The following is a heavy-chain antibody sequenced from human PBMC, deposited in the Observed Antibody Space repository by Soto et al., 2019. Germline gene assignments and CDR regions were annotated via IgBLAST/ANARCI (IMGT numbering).Heavy chain of an antibody. Sequence: GAPVKVSRKASGYTLFRHGINWVRQAPGQGLEWMGWISTHNGNTYYAQNFQGRVTMTSDTPTSTAYMELRSLRSDDTAFYYCVRDEISSAGLDPWGQGTLVTVSS. J-gene: IGHJ5*02. CDR3: VRDEISSAGLDP. V-gene: IGHV1-18*01. CDR1: GYTLFRHG. CDR2: ISTHNGNT.